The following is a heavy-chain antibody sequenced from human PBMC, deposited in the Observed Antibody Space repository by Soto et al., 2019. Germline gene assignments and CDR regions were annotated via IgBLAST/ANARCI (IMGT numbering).Heavy chain of an antibody. CDR1: GYTFTSYA. J-gene: IGHJ6*02. CDR2: INAGNGNT. D-gene: IGHD6-13*01. V-gene: IGHV1-3*01. CDR3: ARFMTVRTTSGIAAAGTFYYYYGMDV. Sequence: GASVKVSCKASGYTFTSYAMHWVRQAPGQRREWMGWINAGNGNTKYSQKFQGRVTITRDTSASTAYMELSSLRSEDTAVYYCARFMTVRTTSGIAAAGTFYYYYGMDVWGQGTTVTVSS.